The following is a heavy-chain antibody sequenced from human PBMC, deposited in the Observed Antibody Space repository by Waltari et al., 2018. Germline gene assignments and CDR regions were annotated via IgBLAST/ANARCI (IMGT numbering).Heavy chain of an antibody. CDR1: GFTFDDYA. D-gene: IGHD3-10*01. V-gene: IGHV3-43D*03. CDR2: ISWDGGST. CDR3: AKSPGEVDAFDI. J-gene: IGHJ3*02. Sequence: EVQLVESGGVVVQPGGSLRLSCAASGFTFDDYAMPWVRQAPGKGLEWVSLISWDGGSTYYADSVKGRFTISRDNSKNSLYLQMNSLRAEDTALYYCAKSPGEVDAFDIWGQGTMVTVSS.